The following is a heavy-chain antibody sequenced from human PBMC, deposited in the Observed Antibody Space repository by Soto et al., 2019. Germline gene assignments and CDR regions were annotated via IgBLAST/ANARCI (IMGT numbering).Heavy chain of an antibody. D-gene: IGHD2-15*01. J-gene: IGHJ2*01. CDR1: GGSISSSSYY. Sequence: PSETLSLTCTVSGGSISSSSYYWGWIRQPPGKGLEWIGSIYYSGSTYYNPSLKSRVTISVDTSKNQFSLKLCSVTAADTAVYYCARSSSGYCSGGSCYSAVDWYFDLWGRGTLVTVSS. V-gene: IGHV4-39*01. CDR3: ARSSSGYCSGGSCYSAVDWYFDL. CDR2: IYYSGST.